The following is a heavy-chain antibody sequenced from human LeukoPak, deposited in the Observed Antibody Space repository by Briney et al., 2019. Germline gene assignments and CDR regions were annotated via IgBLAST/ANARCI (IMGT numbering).Heavy chain of an antibody. V-gene: IGHV1-8*01. CDR1: GYTFTSYD. CDR2: MNPNSGNT. CDR3: ARFLRLTPNPYSSGWPQNYYYYGMDV. D-gene: IGHD6-19*01. Sequence: GASVKVSCKASGYTFTSYDINWARQATGQGLEWMGWMNPNSGNTGYAQKFQGRVTMTRNTSISTAYMELSSLRSEDTAVYYCARFLRLTPNPYSSGWPQNYYYYGMDVWGQGTTVTVSS. J-gene: IGHJ6*02.